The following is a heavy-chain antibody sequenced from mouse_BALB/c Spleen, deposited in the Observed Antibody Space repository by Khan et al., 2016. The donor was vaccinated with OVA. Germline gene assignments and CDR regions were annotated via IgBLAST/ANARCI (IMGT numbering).Heavy chain of an antibody. Sequence: EVKLEESGPGLVKPSQSLSLTCTVTGYSITSGYAWNWIRQFPGNKLEWMGYISYSGVTSYTPSLKSRISITRDTSKNQFFLQLNSVTTEDTANYYCARGNYYGYYFDYWGQGTTLTVSS. J-gene: IGHJ2*01. D-gene: IGHD1-1*01. CDR2: ISYSGVT. CDR1: GYSITSGYA. CDR3: ARGNYYGYYFDY. V-gene: IGHV3-2*02.